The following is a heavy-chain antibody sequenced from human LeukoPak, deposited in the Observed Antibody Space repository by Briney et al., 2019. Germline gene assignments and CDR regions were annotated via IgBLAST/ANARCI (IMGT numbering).Heavy chain of an antibody. V-gene: IGHV1-3*03. CDR3: ARDESGYPVY. Sequence: ASVTVSCKASGYTFTSYAMHWVRQAPGQRLEWMGWINAGNGNTKYSQEFQGRVTITSDTSASTAYMELSSLRSEDMAVYYCARDESGYPVYWGQGTLVTVSS. CDR2: INAGNGNT. CDR1: GYTFTSYA. D-gene: IGHD3-3*01. J-gene: IGHJ4*02.